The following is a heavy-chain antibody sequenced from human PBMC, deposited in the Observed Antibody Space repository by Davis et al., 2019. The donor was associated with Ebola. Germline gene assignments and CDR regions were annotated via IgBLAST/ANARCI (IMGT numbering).Heavy chain of an antibody. J-gene: IGHJ4*02. V-gene: IGHV3-21*01. CDR2: ISSSSSYI. CDR3: AGYYGSGSYYNPLDY. Sequence: GESLKISCAASGFTFSNYGMNWVRQAPGKGLEWVSSISSSSSYIYYADSVKGRFTISRDNAKNSLYLQMNSLRAEDTAVYYCAGYYGSGSYYNPLDYWGQGTLVTVSS. CDR1: GFTFSNYG. D-gene: IGHD3-10*01.